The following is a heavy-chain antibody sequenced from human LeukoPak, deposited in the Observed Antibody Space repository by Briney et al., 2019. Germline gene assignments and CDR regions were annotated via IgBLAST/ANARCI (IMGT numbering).Heavy chain of an antibody. Sequence: GASVKVSCKASGYTFTGYYMHWVRQAPGQGLEWMGWINPNSGGTNYAQKFQGRVTMTRDTSISTAYMELSSLRSEDTAVYYCARGRYSGSYTRLRDLIYYFDYWGQGTLVTVSS. J-gene: IGHJ4*02. CDR1: GYTFTGYY. D-gene: IGHD1-26*01. CDR2: INPNSGGT. V-gene: IGHV1-2*02. CDR3: ARGRYSGSYTRLRDLIYYFDY.